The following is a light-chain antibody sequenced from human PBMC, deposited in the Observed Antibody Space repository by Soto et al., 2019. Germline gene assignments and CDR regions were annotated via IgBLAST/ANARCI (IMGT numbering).Light chain of an antibody. CDR3: QQRSNWPPEIT. Sequence: EIVLTKSPATLSLSPGERATLSCRASQSVSSYLAWYQQKPGQAPRLLIYDASNRATGIPARFSGSGSGTDFTLTISSLEPEDFAVYYCQQRSNWPPEITVGQGTRLEIK. CDR2: DAS. V-gene: IGKV3-11*01. J-gene: IGKJ5*01. CDR1: QSVSSY.